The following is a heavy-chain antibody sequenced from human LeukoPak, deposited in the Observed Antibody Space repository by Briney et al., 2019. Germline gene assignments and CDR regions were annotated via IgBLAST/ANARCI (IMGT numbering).Heavy chain of an antibody. Sequence: PGGSLRLSCAASGFTVNSNYMSWVRQAPGKGLECVSVIYSGGSTSYADSVKGRFTISRDNSKNTLYLQMNSLRAEDTAVYYCAKDFWATSSVDYWGQGTLVTVSS. V-gene: IGHV3-53*05. CDR3: AKDFWATSSVDY. CDR1: GFTVNSNY. J-gene: IGHJ4*02. CDR2: IYSGGST. D-gene: IGHD2/OR15-2a*01.